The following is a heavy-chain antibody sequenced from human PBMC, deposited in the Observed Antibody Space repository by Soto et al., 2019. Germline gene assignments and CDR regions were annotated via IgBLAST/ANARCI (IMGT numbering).Heavy chain of an antibody. CDR1: GFTFSSSA. J-gene: IGHJ6*02. D-gene: IGHD2-21*01. CDR2: ISGSGDNT. CDR3: LKDRGLIDPMDV. Sequence: GGSLRLSCAASGFTFSSSAMSWVRQAPGKGLEWVSAISGSGDNTYYADSVKGRFTISGDNSKNTLSLQMNSLRVEDTALYYFLKDRGLIDPMDVSGQATTVTVSS. V-gene: IGHV3-23*01.